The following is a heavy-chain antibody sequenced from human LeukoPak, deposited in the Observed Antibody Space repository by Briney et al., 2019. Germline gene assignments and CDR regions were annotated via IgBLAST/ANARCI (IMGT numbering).Heavy chain of an antibody. CDR1: GGSISSGGYY. J-gene: IGHJ3*02. CDR2: IYYSGST. CDR3: ARVGAGTRAFDI. Sequence: SQTLSLTWTVSGGSISSGGYYWSWIPQLPGKGLEWIGYIYYSGSTYYNPSLKSRVTISVDTSKNQFSLKLSSVTAADTAVYYCARVGAGTRAFDIWGQGTMVTVSS. V-gene: IGHV4-31*02. D-gene: IGHD3/OR15-3a*01.